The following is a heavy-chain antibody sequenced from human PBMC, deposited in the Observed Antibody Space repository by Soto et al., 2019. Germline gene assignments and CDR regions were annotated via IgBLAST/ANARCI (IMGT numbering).Heavy chain of an antibody. CDR2: IYYSGST. CDR1: GGSISSSSYY. Sequence: QLQLQESGPGLVKPSETLSLTCTVSGGSISSSSYYWGWIRQPPGKGLEWIGSIYYSGSTYYNPSLKSRVTISVDTSKNHFSLKLRSVTAADTAVYYCDGFRALSSQELIDYWGQGTLVTVSS. J-gene: IGHJ4*02. V-gene: IGHV4-39*01. CDR3: DGFRALSSQELIDY. D-gene: IGHD2-2*01.